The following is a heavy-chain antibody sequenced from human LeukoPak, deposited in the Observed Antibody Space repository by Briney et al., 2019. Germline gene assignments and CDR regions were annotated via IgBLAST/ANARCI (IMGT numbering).Heavy chain of an antibody. CDR1: GGSFSAYY. V-gene: IGHV4-59*08. CDR2: IYYSGST. Sequence: SETLSLTCAVYGGSFSAYYWNWIRQPPGKGLEWIGNIYYSGSTNYNPSLKSRVTISPDTSKNQFSLRLSSVTAADTAVYYCARQGARFGELLSFYAMDVWGQGTTVTVSS. J-gene: IGHJ6*02. CDR3: ARQGARFGELLSFYAMDV. D-gene: IGHD3-10*01.